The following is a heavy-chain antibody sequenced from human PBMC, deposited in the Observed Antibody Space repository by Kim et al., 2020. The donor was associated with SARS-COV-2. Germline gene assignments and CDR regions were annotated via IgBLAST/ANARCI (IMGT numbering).Heavy chain of an antibody. V-gene: IGHV1-2*06. J-gene: IGHJ5*02. CDR1: GYTFTGYY. Sequence: ASVKVSCKASGYTFTGYYMHWVRQAPGQGLEWMGRINPNSGGTNYAQKFQGRVTMTRDTSISTAYIELSRLRSDDTAVYYCARALPEYSYGYGWFDPWGQGTLVTVSS. CDR2: INPNSGGT. CDR3: ARALPEYSYGYGWFDP. D-gene: IGHD5-18*01.